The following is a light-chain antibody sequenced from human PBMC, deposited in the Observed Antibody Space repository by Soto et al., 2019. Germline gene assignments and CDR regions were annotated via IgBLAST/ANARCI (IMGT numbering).Light chain of an antibody. J-gene: IGKJ1*01. V-gene: IGKV3-20*01. Sequence: EVVLTQSPGTLSLSPGERATLSCRASQTVGSDYLAWYQQKPDQAPRLLIYDAFIRATGVPDRFSGSGSGTDFTLTISRLEPEDFAAYYCQVYTSLPQTFGQGTKVDIK. CDR3: QVYTSLPQT. CDR1: QTVGSDY. CDR2: DAF.